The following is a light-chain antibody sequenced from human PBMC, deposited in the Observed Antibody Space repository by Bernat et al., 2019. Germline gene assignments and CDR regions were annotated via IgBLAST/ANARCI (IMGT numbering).Light chain of an antibody. CDR1: SSDVGGYNY. CDR3: SSYEGNSLV. J-gene: IGLJ3*02. CDR2: EVT. Sequence: QSALTQPPSASGSPGQSVTISCTGTSSDVGGYNYVSWYQQHPGKAPKLMISEVTKRPSGVPDRFSGSKSGNTASLTVSGLQAEDEADYYCSSYEGNSLVFGGGTKVTVL. V-gene: IGLV2-8*01.